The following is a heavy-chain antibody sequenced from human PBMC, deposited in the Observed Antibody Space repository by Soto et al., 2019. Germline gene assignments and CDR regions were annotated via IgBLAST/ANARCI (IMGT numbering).Heavy chain of an antibody. J-gene: IGHJ4*02. V-gene: IGHV3-21*01. CDR3: ASTTVVAATFDF. CDR2: ISSGSSNI. Sequence: GGSLRLSCGASGFAFRSYNMNWVRQAPGKGLEWVTSISSGSSNIYYADSVKGRFTISRDNAKNSLYLQMDSLRAEDSAVYYCASTTVVAATFDFWGQGTLVTVSS. D-gene: IGHD2-15*01. CDR1: GFAFRSYN.